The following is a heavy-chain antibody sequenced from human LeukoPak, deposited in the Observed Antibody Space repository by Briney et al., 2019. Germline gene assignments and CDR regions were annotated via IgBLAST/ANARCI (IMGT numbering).Heavy chain of an antibody. J-gene: IGHJ4*02. D-gene: IGHD3-10*01. CDR1: GFTFDDYA. CDR2: ISWNSGSI. Sequence: PGRSLRLSCAASGFTFDDYAMHWVRQAPGKGLEWVSGISWNSGSIGYADSVKGRFTISRDNAKNSLYLQMNSLGAEDTALYYCAKGYGSGSYYPYYFDYWGQGTLVTVSS. V-gene: IGHV3-9*01. CDR3: AKGYGSGSYYPYYFDY.